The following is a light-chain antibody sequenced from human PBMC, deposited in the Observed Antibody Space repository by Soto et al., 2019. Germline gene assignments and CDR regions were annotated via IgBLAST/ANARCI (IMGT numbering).Light chain of an antibody. CDR1: QDISGH. CDR2: EAS. CDR3: QKYNGTPRT. V-gene: IGKV1-27*01. J-gene: IGKJ1*01. Sequence: DIQVTQSPSSLSASVRDRVTITCRASQDISGHLAWYQQKPGKVPKLLIYEASTLQSRVPSRFSASGSGTDFTLTISSLQPEDGATYYCQKYNGTPRTFGQGTKVELK.